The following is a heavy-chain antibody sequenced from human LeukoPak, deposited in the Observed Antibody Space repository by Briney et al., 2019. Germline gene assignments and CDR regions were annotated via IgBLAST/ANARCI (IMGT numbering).Heavy chain of an antibody. CDR2: IRSKANSYAT. Sequence: GGSLRLSCAASGFTFSGSAMHWARQASGKGLEWVGRIRSKANSYATAYAASVKGRFTISRDDSKNTAYLQMNSLKTEDTAVYYCTRSHYYDSSGYPTLIDYWGQGTLVTVSS. D-gene: IGHD3-22*01. V-gene: IGHV3-73*01. CDR3: TRSHYYDSSGYPTLIDY. CDR1: GFTFSGSA. J-gene: IGHJ4*02.